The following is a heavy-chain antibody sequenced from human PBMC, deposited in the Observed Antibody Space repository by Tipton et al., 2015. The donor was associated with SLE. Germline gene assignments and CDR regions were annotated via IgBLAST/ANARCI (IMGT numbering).Heavy chain of an antibody. D-gene: IGHD2-21*01. J-gene: IGHJ1*01. Sequence: SLRLSCAASGFTFSNYDMLWVRQVPGNGLEWVALIRYDGTNKYYADSVKGRFTISRDNSKNTSYMQMNSLKTEDTGVYYCAKDRGESQGFQHWGQGTLVTVSS. CDR2: IRYDGTNK. CDR3: AKDRGESQGFQH. V-gene: IGHV3-30*02. CDR1: GFTFSNYD.